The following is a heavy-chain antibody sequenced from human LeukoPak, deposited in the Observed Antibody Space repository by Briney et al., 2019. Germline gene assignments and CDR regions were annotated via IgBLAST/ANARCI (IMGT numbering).Heavy chain of an antibody. D-gene: IGHD6-13*01. J-gene: IGHJ1*01. Sequence: SVKVSCKASGGTFSSYAISWVLQAPGQGLEWMGRIIPIFGTANYAQKFQGRVTITTDESTSTAYMELSSLRSEDTAVYYCARAIAAAGTVKYFQHWGQGTLVTVSS. CDR1: GGTFSSYA. V-gene: IGHV1-69*05. CDR3: ARAIAAAGTVKYFQH. CDR2: IIPIFGTA.